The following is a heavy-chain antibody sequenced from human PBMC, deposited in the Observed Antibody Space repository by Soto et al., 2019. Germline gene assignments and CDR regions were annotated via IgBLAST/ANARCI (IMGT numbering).Heavy chain of an antibody. CDR1: GYSFTSYW. V-gene: IGHV5-51*01. CDR3: ARGNVENWIGP. CDR2: IYPGDSDT. D-gene: IGHD3-10*01. J-gene: IGHJ5*02. Sequence: GESLKISCKGSGYSFTSYWIGWVRQMPGKGLEWMGIIYPGDSDTRYSPSFQGQVTISADRSISTAYLRWSSLRASDTAVYFCARGNVENWIGPWGQGNPVTVSS.